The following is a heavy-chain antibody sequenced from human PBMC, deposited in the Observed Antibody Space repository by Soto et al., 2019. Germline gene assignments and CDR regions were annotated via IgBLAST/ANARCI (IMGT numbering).Heavy chain of an antibody. J-gene: IGHJ3*02. CDR1: GYTFTSYG. D-gene: IGHD6-19*01. V-gene: IGHV1-18*01. Sequence: VASVKVSCKASGYTFTSYGISWVRQAPGQGLEWMGWISAYNGNTNYAQKLQGRVTMTTDTSTSTAYMELRSLRSDDTAVYYCARDADLAVAGTDAFDIWGQGTMVTVSS. CDR2: ISAYNGNT. CDR3: ARDADLAVAGTDAFDI.